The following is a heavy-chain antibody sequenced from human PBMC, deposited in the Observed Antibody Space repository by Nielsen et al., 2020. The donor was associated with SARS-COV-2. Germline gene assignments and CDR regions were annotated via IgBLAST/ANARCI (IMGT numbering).Heavy chain of an antibody. J-gene: IGHJ4*02. CDR3: KSEGN. Sequence: GESLKISCAASGFTFSASWMAWVRQAPGKGLKWLSNIRPDGTGANYVDSVKGRFTISRDNAKNLLYLQMGSLRADDTAVYFCKSEGNWGQGTLVTVSS. V-gene: IGHV3-7*03. CDR2: IRPDGTGA. CDR1: GFTFSASW.